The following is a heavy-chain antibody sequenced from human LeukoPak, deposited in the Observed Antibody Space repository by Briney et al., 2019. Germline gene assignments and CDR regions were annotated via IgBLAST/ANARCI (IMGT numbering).Heavy chain of an antibody. CDR3: ARASGYYSDDAFDI. CDR2: ISAYNGDT. CDR1: GYTFTSYG. Sequence: ASVKVSCKASGYTFTSYGFSWVRQAPGQGLEWMGWISAYNGDTKYALNLQGRVTMTTDTSTSTAYMELSSLRSEDTAVYYCARASGYYSDDAFDIWGQGTMVTVSS. V-gene: IGHV1-18*01. J-gene: IGHJ3*02. D-gene: IGHD3-22*01.